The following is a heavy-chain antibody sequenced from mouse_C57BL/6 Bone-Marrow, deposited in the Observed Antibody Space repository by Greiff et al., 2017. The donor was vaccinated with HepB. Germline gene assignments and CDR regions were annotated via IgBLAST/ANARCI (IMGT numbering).Heavy chain of an antibody. J-gene: IGHJ1*03. CDR3: ARSVHYYGSSYWYFDV. CDR1: GYTFTSYW. CDR2: IDPSDSYT. D-gene: IGHD1-1*01. V-gene: IGHV1-50*01. Sequence: QVQLQQPGAELVKPGASVKLSCKASGYTFTSYWMQWVKQRPGQGLEWIGEIDPSDSYTNYNQKFKGKATLTVDTSSSTAYMQLSSLTSEDSAVYFCARSVHYYGSSYWYFDVWGTGTTVTVSS.